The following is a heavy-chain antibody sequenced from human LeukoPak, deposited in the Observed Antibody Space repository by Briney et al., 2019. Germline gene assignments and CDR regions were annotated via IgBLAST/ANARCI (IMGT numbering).Heavy chain of an antibody. CDR3: ATDPSLNCGGDCYSLSNAFDI. CDR1: GFTFSSYS. J-gene: IGHJ3*02. V-gene: IGHV3-48*04. D-gene: IGHD2-21*02. Sequence: GGSLRLSCAASGFTFSSYSMNWVRQAPGKGLEWVSYISSSSSTIYYADSVKGRFTISRDNAKNSLYLQMNSLRAEDTAVYYCATDPSLNCGGDCYSLSNAFDIWGQGTMVTVSS. CDR2: ISSSSSTI.